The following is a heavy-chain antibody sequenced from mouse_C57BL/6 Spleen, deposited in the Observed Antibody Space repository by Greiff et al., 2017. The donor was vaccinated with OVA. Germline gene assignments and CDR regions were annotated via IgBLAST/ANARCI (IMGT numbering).Heavy chain of an antibody. Sequence: VQGVESGPGLVQPSQSLSITCTVSGFSLTSYGVHWVRQSPGKGLEWLGVIWSGGSTDYNAAFISRLSISKDNSKSQVFFKMNMLQADDTAIYYCASTRNYAMDYWGQGTSVTVSS. CDR3: ASTRNYAMDY. D-gene: IGHD1-1*01. J-gene: IGHJ4*01. V-gene: IGHV2-2*01. CDR2: IWSGGST. CDR1: GFSLTSYG.